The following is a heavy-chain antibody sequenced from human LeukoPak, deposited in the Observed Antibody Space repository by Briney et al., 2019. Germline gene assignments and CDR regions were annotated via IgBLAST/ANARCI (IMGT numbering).Heavy chain of an antibody. CDR2: IYYSGST. J-gene: IGHJ4*02. V-gene: IGHV4-39*01. CDR1: GGSISSSSYY. CDR3: ARRYYYANSGYLENHFDY. D-gene: IGHD3-22*01. Sequence: PSETLSLTCTVSGGSISSSSYYWGWIRQPPGKGLEWIGSIYYSGSTYYNPSLKSRVTIYVDTSKNQFSLKLSSVTAADTAVYYCARRYYYANSGYLENHFDYWGQGTLVTVSS.